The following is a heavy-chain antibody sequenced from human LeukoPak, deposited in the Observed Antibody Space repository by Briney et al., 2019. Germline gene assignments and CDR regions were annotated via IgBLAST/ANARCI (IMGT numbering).Heavy chain of an antibody. Sequence: ASVKVSCKASGATFSSYAMHWVRQAPGQRLEWMGWINAGNGNTKYSQKFQGRVTITTDESTSTAYMELSSLRSEDTAVYYCARDGGSSPQLYYYYMDVWGKGTTVTVSS. CDR2: INAGNGNT. J-gene: IGHJ6*03. D-gene: IGHD6-6*01. V-gene: IGHV1-3*01. CDR3: ARDGGSSPQLYYYYMDV. CDR1: GATFSSYA.